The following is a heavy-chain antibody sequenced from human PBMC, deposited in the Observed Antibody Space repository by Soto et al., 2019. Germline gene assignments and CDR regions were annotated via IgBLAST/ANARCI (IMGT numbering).Heavy chain of an antibody. CDR2: ISSSSSTI. Sequence: GGSLRLSCAASGFTFSSYSMNWVRQAPGKGLEWVSYISSSSSTIYYADSVKGRFTISRDNAKNSLYLQMNSLRAEDTAVYYCARSDHSGYDPRVNWFDPWGQGTLVTVSS. J-gene: IGHJ5*02. D-gene: IGHD5-12*01. CDR1: GFTFSSYS. CDR3: ARSDHSGYDPRVNWFDP. V-gene: IGHV3-48*01.